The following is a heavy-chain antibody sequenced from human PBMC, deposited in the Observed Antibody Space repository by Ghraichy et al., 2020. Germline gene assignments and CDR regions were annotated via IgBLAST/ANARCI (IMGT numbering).Heavy chain of an antibody. Sequence: GGSLRLSCAASGFTFSTYAMSWVRQAPGKGLEWVSAITGSGGSTYYADSVKGRFTISRDNSKNTLYLQVNSLRAEDTAVYYCAKTLKVRATYSVSDYWGQGTLVTVSS. CDR3: AKTLKVRATYSVSDY. J-gene: IGHJ4*02. V-gene: IGHV3-23*01. CDR2: ITGSGGST. CDR1: GFTFSTYA. D-gene: IGHD1-26*01.